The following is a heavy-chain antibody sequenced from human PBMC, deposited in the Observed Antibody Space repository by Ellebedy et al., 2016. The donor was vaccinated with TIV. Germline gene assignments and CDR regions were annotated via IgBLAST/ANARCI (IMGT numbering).Heavy chain of an antibody. CDR2: LSYSGSTSYSGST. J-gene: IGHJ6*02. Sequence: SETLSLTCTVSGGSISSSSYYWAWIRQPPGKGLEWIGSLSYSGSTSYSGSTYYNPSLKSRVTISVDTSKNQFSLKLSSVTAADTAVYYCARLSVGDGSGSYLYGMDVWGQGTTVTVSS. V-gene: IGHV4-39*01. CDR3: ARLSVGDGSGSYLYGMDV. D-gene: IGHD3-10*01. CDR1: GGSISSSSYY.